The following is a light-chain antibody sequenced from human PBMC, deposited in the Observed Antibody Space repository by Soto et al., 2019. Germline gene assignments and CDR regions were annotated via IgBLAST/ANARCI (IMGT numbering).Light chain of an antibody. CDR1: QSVSSN. V-gene: IGKV3-15*01. CDR2: GAS. Sequence: EIVMTQSPATLSVSPGERATLSCRARQSVSSNLAWYQQKPGQAPRLLIYGASTRATAIPARYSGSGSGTEYTLTISSLQSEDFAVYYCQQYNNWPPGTFGQGTKVEIQ. J-gene: IGKJ1*01. CDR3: QQYNNWPPGT.